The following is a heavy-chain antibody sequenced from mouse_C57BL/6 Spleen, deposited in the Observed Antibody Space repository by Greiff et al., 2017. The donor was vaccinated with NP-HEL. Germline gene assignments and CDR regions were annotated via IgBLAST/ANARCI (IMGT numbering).Heavy chain of an antibody. V-gene: IGHV1-55*01. CDR3: ARGGWDVAD. CDR1: GYTFTSYW. D-gene: IGHD4-1*01. CDR2: IYPGSGSS. Sequence: QVQLQQPGAELVKPGASVKMFCKASGYTFTSYWITRVKQRPGQGLEWIGDIYPGSGSSNYNEKFKSKATLTVDTPSSTACMQLSGLTSEDSAVYYCARGGWDVADWGKGTLVTVSA. J-gene: IGHJ3*01.